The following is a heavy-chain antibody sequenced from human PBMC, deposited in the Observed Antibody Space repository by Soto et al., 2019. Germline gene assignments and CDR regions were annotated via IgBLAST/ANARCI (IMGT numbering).Heavy chain of an antibody. Sequence: PGGSLRLSCAASGFTFSSCGMHWVRQAPGKGLEWVAVISYDGSNKYYADSVKGRFTISRDNSKNTLYLQMNSLRAEDTAVYYCAKDDSNNYYYMDVWGKGTTVTVSS. CDR1: GFTFSSCG. CDR2: ISYDGSNK. V-gene: IGHV3-30*18. D-gene: IGHD4-4*01. J-gene: IGHJ6*03. CDR3: AKDDSNNYYYMDV.